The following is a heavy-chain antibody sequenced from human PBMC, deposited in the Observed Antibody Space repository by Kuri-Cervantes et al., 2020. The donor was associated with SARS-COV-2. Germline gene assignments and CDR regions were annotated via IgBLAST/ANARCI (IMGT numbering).Heavy chain of an antibody. D-gene: IGHD4-11*01. CDR2: IYYSGST. CDR1: GGSISSGSYY. V-gene: IGHV4-61*10. CDR3: AGGYPPTVTTRSYYYGMDV. Sequence: SETLSLTCTVSGGSISSGSYYWSWIRQPAGKGLEWIGYIYYSGSTNYNPSLKSRVTISVDTSKNQFSLKLSSVTAADTAVYYCAGGYPPTVTTRSYYYGMDVWGQGTTVTVSS. J-gene: IGHJ6*02.